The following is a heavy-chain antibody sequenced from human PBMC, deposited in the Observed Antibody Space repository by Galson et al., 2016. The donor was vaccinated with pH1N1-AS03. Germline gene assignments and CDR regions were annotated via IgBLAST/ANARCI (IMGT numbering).Heavy chain of an antibody. CDR3: ARDVLPYSLGLDV. CDR2: VSHAGRT. J-gene: IGHJ6*02. Sequence: ETLSLTCAVSGDSISTSNWWSWVRQPPGKGLEWIGEVSHAGRTNYSPSLKSRATISLDKSKNQFSLQLTSVTAADTAVYYCARDVLPYSLGLDVWGQGTTVTVSS. D-gene: IGHD5-18*01. V-gene: IGHV4-4*02. CDR1: GDSISTSNW.